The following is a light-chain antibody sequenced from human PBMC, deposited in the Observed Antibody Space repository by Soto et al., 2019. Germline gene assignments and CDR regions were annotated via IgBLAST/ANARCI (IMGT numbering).Light chain of an antibody. CDR2: GPS. J-gene: IGKJ4*01. CDR1: QSVSSSY. Sequence: EIVLTQSPGTRSLSPGESATLPCRASQSVSSSYLAWYQQKPGQAPRLLIYGPSNRATGIPDRFSGSGSATDFTLTISRLEPEDFAVYYCQQYDTSPLTFGGGTKVDIK. V-gene: IGKV3-20*01. CDR3: QQYDTSPLT.